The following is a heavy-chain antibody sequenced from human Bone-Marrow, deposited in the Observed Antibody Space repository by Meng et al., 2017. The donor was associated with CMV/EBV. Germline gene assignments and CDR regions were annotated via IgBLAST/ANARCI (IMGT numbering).Heavy chain of an antibody. CDR1: GGTFSSYA. Sequence: SVKVSCKASGGTFSSYAISWVRQAPGQGLEWMGGIIPILGIANYAQKFRGRVTITTDESTTTAYMELSSLRSEDTAVYYCARHFAGNPLGYWGQGTLVTVSS. D-gene: IGHD4-23*01. V-gene: IGHV1-69*10. J-gene: IGHJ4*02. CDR3: ARHFAGNPLGY. CDR2: IIPILGIA.